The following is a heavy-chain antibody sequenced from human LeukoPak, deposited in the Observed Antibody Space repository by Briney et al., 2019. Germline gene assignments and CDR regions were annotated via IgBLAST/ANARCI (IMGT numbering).Heavy chain of an antibody. D-gene: IGHD5-18*01. Sequence: SETLSLTCGVSGGSISSGGYSWGWLRQPPGTAPEWFGYIFRTGTTYYNPSLKSRVTISIDTSKNQFSLKLRSVTAADTAIYYCARQVGQLWLDYWGQGTLVTVSS. CDR1: GGSISSGGYS. V-gene: IGHV4-30-4*07. CDR3: ARQVGQLWLDY. J-gene: IGHJ4*02. CDR2: IFRTGTT.